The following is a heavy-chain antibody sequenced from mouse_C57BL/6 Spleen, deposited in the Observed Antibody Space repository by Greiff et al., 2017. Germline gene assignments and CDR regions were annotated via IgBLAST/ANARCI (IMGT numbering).Heavy chain of an antibody. CDR2: IWSGGST. V-gene: IGHV2-2*01. D-gene: IGHD2-3*01. CDR3: ASLDGYYYAMDY. Sequence: VQLQQSGPGLVQPSQSLSITCTVSGFSLTSYGVHWVRQSPGKGLEWLGVIWSGGSTDYNAAFISRLSISKDNSKSQVFFKMNSLQADDTAIYYCASLDGYYYAMDYWGQGTSVTVSS. J-gene: IGHJ4*01. CDR1: GFSLTSYG.